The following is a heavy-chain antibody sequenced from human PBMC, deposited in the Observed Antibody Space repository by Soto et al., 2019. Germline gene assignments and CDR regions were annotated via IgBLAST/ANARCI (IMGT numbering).Heavy chain of an antibody. J-gene: IGHJ6*02. CDR3: ATSTYCSSSTCYQWYGMDV. CDR2: INAGNGNS. Sequence: QVQLLQSGAEEKKPGASVKVSCKASGYPFSNYAMHWVRQAPGQGLEWMGWINAGNGNSKYSQKFQGRVTITRDTSANTAYMELDSLRSEDTAVYYCATSTYCSSSTCYQWYGMDVWGQGTTVTVSS. CDR1: GYPFSNYA. D-gene: IGHD2-2*01. V-gene: IGHV1-3*05.